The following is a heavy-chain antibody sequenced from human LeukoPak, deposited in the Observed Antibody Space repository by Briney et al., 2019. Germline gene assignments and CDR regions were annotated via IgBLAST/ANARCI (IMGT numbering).Heavy chain of an antibody. V-gene: IGHV4-38-2*01. J-gene: IGHJ4*02. Sequence: NPSETLSLTCAVSGYSISSGYYWGWIRQPPGKGLEWIGSIYHSGSTYYNPSLKSRVTISVDTSKNQFSLKLSSVTAADTAVYYCARNTGLRHFDYWGQGTLVTVSS. D-gene: IGHD3-16*01. CDR1: GYSISSGYY. CDR3: ARNTGLRHFDY. CDR2: IYHSGST.